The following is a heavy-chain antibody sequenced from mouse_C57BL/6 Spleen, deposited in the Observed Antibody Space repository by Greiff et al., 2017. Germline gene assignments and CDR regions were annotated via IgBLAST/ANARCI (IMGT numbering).Heavy chain of an antibody. J-gene: IGHJ2*01. CDR3: ARHHCGLDY. V-gene: IGHV1-53*01. Sequence: QVQLQQPGTALVKPGASVKLSCKASGYTFTSYWMHWVKQRPGQGHQWIGNINPNNGGTNYNEKFKSKATLTVDKSSSPAYMQSGSLTSEDSAVYYCARHHCGLDYWGQGTTLTVSS. CDR1: GYTFTSYW. CDR2: INPNNGGT.